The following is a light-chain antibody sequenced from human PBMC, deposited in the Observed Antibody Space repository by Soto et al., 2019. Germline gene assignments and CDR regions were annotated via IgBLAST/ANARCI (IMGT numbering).Light chain of an antibody. V-gene: IGKV3-20*01. Sequence: EIVLTQSPGTLSLSPGERATLSCRASQSVSSSYLAWYQQKPGQAPRLLIYGASSRATGIPDRFSGSGSGKDFTLTISRLEPEVFAVYYCQQYGSSLMYTFGQGTKLEIK. J-gene: IGKJ2*01. CDR2: GAS. CDR1: QSVSSSY. CDR3: QQYGSSLMYT.